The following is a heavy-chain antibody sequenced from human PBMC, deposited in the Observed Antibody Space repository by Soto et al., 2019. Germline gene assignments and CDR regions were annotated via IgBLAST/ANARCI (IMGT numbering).Heavy chain of an antibody. CDR2: ISSSSRTI. CDR3: ARGGYSSSWYFLDY. D-gene: IGHD6-13*01. V-gene: IGHV3-48*02. CDR1: GFTFSSYS. Sequence: GGSLRLSCAASGFTFSSYSMNWVRQAPGKGLEWVSYISSSSRTIKSADSVKGRFTISRDNAKNSLYLQMNSLRDEDTAVYYCARGGYSSSWYFLDYWGQGTLVTVSS. J-gene: IGHJ4*02.